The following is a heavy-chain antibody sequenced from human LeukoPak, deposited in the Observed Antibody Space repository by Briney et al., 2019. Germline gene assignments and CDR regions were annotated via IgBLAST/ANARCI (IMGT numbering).Heavy chain of an antibody. D-gene: IGHD5-18*01. CDR2: ISYDGSNK. CDR1: GFTFSSYA. V-gene: IGHV3-30*04. Sequence: GGSLRLSCAASGFTFSSYAMHWVRQAPGKGLEWVAVISYDGSNKYYADSVKGRFTISRDNSKNTLYLQMNSLRAEDTAVYYCAFRGYSSRSSYYYYGMDVWGQGTTVTASS. J-gene: IGHJ6*02. CDR3: AFRGYSSRSSYYYYGMDV.